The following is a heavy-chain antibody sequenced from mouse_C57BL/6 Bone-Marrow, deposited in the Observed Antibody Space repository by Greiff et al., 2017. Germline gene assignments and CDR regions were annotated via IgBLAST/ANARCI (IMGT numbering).Heavy chain of an antibody. CDR2: IDPSDSYT. V-gene: IGHV1-69*01. D-gene: IGHD1-1*01. CDR1: GYTFTSYW. J-gene: IGHJ4*01. Sequence: VQLQQPGAELVMPGASVKLSCKASGYTFTSYWMHWVKQRPGQGLEWIGEIDPSDSYTNYNQKFKGKSTLTVDKSSSTAYMQLSSLTSEDSAVYYCARYYYGSYYYAMDYWGQGTSVTVSS. CDR3: ARYYYGSYYYAMDY.